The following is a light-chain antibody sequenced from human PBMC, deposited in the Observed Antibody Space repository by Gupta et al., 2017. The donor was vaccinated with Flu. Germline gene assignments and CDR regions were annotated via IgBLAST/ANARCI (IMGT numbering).Light chain of an antibody. J-gene: IGLJ3*02. CDR2: GDN. V-gene: IGLV1-44*01. CDR1: SSNIGSNT. Sequence: QSVLTQPPSASGTPGQRVTISCSGSSSNIGSNTVAWYQQLPGTAPKLLIYGDNKRPSGVPDRFSGSKSGTSASLAISGLQAEDEVDYYCAAWDDSRNGWVFGGGTKLTVL. CDR3: AAWDDSRNGWV.